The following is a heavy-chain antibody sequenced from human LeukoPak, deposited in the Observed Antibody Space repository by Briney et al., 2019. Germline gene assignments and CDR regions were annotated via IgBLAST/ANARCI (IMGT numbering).Heavy chain of an antibody. CDR3: AKGNDEDYGDYVCLDY. J-gene: IGHJ4*02. CDR2: ISYDGGNK. D-gene: IGHD4-17*01. Sequence: GGSLRLSCAASGFTFSSYGMHWVRQAPGKGLEWVAVISYDGGNKYYADSVKGRFTISRDNSKNTLYLQMNSLRAEDTAVYYCAKGNDEDYGDYVCLDYWGQGTLVTVSS. CDR1: GFTFSSYG. V-gene: IGHV3-30*18.